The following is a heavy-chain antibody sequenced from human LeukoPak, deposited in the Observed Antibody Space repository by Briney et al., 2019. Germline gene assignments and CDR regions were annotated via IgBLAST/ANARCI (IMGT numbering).Heavy chain of an antibody. Sequence: GGSLRLSCAASGFTFSSYSMNWVRQAPGKGLEWVSSISSSSSYIYYADSVKGRFTISRDNAKNSLYLQMNSLRAEDTAVYYCARAPIPGIAVAGKSAGNFDYWGQGTLVTVSS. CDR3: ARAPIPGIAVAGKSAGNFDY. D-gene: IGHD6-19*01. J-gene: IGHJ4*02. V-gene: IGHV3-21*01. CDR2: ISSSSSYI. CDR1: GFTFSSYS.